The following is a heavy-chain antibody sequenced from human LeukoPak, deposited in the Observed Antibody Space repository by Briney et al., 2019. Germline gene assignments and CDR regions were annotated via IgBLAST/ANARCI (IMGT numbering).Heavy chain of an antibody. CDR2: IYHGGRA. CDR3: ARECPHDLGGSNDFDS. D-gene: IGHD3-16*01. J-gene: IGHJ4*02. Sequence: SETLSLTCTVSGFSISRGYYWGWIRQPPGKGLEWIGSIYHGGRAYHNPSLKSRDTISVDTTKNQFSLELSSVTAADTAVYYCARECPHDLGGSNDFDSWGQGTLVTVSS. CDR1: GFSISRGYY. V-gene: IGHV4-38-2*02.